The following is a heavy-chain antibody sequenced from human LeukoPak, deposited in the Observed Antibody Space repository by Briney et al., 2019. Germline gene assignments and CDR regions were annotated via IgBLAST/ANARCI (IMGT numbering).Heavy chain of an antibody. CDR3: ASSVKGYDSSGYYSHFDY. J-gene: IGHJ4*02. D-gene: IGHD3-22*01. Sequence: GASVKDSCKASGGTFSSYAISWVRQAPGQGLEWMGGIIPIFGTANYAQKFQGRVTITADESTSTAYMELSSLRSGDTAVYYCASSVKGYDSSGYYSHFDYWGQGTLVTVSS. CDR1: GGTFSSYA. CDR2: IIPIFGTA. V-gene: IGHV1-69*13.